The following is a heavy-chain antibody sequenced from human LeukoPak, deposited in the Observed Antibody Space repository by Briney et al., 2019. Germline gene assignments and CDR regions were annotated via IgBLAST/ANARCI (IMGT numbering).Heavy chain of an antibody. CDR3: ARDIEAAGLFLDY. V-gene: IGHV3-7*01. CDR1: GFTFSSYW. CDR2: IKQDGSEK. J-gene: IGHJ4*02. Sequence: GGSLRLSCAASGFTFSSYWMSWVRQAPGKGLEWVANIKQDGSEKYYVDSVKGRFTISRDNAKISLYLQMNSLRAEDTAVYYCARDIEAAGLFLDYWGQGTLVTVSS. D-gene: IGHD6-13*01.